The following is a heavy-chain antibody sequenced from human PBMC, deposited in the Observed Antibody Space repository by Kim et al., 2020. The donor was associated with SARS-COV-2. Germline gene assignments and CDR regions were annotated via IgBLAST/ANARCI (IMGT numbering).Heavy chain of an antibody. CDR3: ARRVVAKSGPTYSWFDS. J-gene: IGHJ5*01. CDR2: IYPGDSDT. D-gene: IGHD5-12*01. V-gene: IGHV5-51*01. CDR1: GYNFNNYW. Sequence: GESLKISCKGSGYNFNNYWIGWVRQTPGKGLEWMGFIYPGDSDTRYSPSFQGQVTISVDMSISTVYLQWSSLRASDTAMYYCARRVVAKSGPTYSWFDSWGQGILVTVSS.